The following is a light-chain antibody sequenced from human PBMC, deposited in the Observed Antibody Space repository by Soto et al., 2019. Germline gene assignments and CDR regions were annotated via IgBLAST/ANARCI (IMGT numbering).Light chain of an antibody. CDR3: QQQTSSPPWT. CDR2: GVS. Sequence: DIELTQSPSTLSLSLGEGASISCRASQSIRTYLAWYQQRPGKVPRLLIYGVSKMPPDIPPRFSGSGSGTDFTLSISGLETEDVATYYCQQQTSSPPWTFGQGTKVEIK. J-gene: IGKJ1*01. V-gene: IGKV3-11*01. CDR1: QSIRTY.